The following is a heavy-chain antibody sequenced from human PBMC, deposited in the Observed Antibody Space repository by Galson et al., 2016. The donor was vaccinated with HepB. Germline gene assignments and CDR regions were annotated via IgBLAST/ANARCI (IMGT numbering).Heavy chain of an antibody. V-gene: IGHV3-53*01. CDR2: IYSGGST. Sequence: SLRLSCAASGFSVSTNYMRWVRQAPGKGLEWVSIIYSGGSTHYAESVKGRFTTTRDKSKNMLYLQMNSLRAEDTAVYYCASHSPGFSGYEDWGQGTLVTVSS. D-gene: IGHD5-12*01. CDR1: GFSVSTNY. J-gene: IGHJ4*02. CDR3: ASHSPGFSGYED.